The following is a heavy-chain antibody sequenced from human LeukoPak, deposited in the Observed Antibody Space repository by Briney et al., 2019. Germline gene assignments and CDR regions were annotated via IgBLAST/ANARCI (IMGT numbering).Heavy chain of an antibody. CDR3: ARDSQPSYYDFWSGYFFYYMDV. CDR1: GGSISSGSYY. V-gene: IGHV4-61*02. J-gene: IGHJ6*03. CDR2: IYTSGST. D-gene: IGHD3-3*01. Sequence: SETLSLTCTVSGGSISSGSYYWSWIRQPAGKGLEWIGRIYTSGSTNYNPSLKSRVTISVDTSKNQFSLKLSSVTAADTAVYYCARDSQPSYYDFWSGYFFYYMDVWGKGTTVTVS.